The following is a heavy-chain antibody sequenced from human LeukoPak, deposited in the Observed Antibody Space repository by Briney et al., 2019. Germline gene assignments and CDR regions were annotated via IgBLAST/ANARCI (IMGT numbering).Heavy chain of an antibody. CDR2: IYPGDSDT. V-gene: IGHV5-51*01. Sequence: GESLKISCKGSGYSFTSYWIGWVRQMPGKGLEWMGIIYPGDSDTRYSPSFQGQVTISADKSISTAYLQWSSLKASDTAMYYCARTFGYCTNGVCYRDRGDYYMDVWGKGTTVTVSS. D-gene: IGHD2-8*01. CDR3: ARTFGYCTNGVCYRDRGDYYMDV. J-gene: IGHJ6*03. CDR1: GYSFTSYW.